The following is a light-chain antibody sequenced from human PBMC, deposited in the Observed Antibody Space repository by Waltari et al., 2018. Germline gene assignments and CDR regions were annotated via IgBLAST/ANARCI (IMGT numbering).Light chain of an antibody. CDR1: SSDVGTYDY. J-gene: IGLJ1*01. CDR3: SSYTTSSTVYV. V-gene: IGLV2-14*03. CDR2: DVT. Sequence: QSDLTQHASVSGSPGQSITIPCTATSSDVGTYDYVSWYQQHPGKAPKLMIYDVTKRPSGIANRFSGSKSGNTASLTISGLQAEDEADYYCSSYTTSSTVYVFGTGTKVTVL.